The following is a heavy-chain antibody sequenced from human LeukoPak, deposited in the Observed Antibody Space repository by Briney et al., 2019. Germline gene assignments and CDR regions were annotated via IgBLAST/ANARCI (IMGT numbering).Heavy chain of an antibody. D-gene: IGHD6-13*01. CDR2: INHSGST. J-gene: IGHJ6*02. CDR1: GGSFSGYY. V-gene: IGHV4-34*01. CDR3: ARGRGAAATRGGYYGMDV. Sequence: PSETLSLTCAVYGGSFSGYYWSWIRQPPGKGLEWIGEINHSGSTNYNPPLKSRVTISVDTSKNQFSLKLSSVTAADTAVYYCARGRGAAATRGGYYGMDVWGQGTTVTVS.